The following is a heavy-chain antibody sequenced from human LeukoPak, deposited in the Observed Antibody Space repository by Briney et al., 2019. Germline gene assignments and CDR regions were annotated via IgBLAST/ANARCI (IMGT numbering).Heavy chain of an antibody. CDR1: GFTFSSYA. D-gene: IGHD3-3*01. CDR2: ISGSGGST. CDR3: ARAPGWYYDFWSGYTH. Sequence: GGSLRLSCAASGFTFSSYAMSWVRQAPGKGLEWVSAISGSGGSTYYADSVKGRFTISRDNAKNSLYLQMNSLRAEDTAVYYCARAPGWYYDFWSGYTHWGQGTLVTVSS. J-gene: IGHJ4*02. V-gene: IGHV3-23*01.